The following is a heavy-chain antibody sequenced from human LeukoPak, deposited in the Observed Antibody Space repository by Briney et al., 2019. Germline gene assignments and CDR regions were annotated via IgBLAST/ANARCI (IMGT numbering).Heavy chain of an antibody. CDR2: IYYSGST. D-gene: IGHD3-22*01. CDR1: GGSISSYY. Sequence: SETLSLTCTVFGGSISSYYWSWIRQPPGKGLEWIGYIYYSGSTNYNPSLKSRVTISVDTSKNQFSLKLSSVTAADTAVYYCAMSFDSYDGSDYSPYWGQGTLVTVSS. CDR3: AMSFDSYDGSDYSPY. V-gene: IGHV4-59*12. J-gene: IGHJ1*01.